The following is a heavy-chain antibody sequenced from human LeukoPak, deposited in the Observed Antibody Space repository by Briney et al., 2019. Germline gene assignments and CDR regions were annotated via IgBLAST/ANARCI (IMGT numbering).Heavy chain of an antibody. D-gene: IGHD3-10*01. V-gene: IGHV1-2*02. Sequence: ASVKVSCKASGHTFTGYYMHWVRQAPGQGLEWMGWINPNSGGTNYAQKFQGRVTMARDTSISTAYMELSRLRSDDTAVYYCARGGLRYYYGSGSYFYWGQGTLVTVSS. J-gene: IGHJ4*02. CDR3: ARGGLRYYYGSGSYFY. CDR1: GHTFTGYY. CDR2: INPNSGGT.